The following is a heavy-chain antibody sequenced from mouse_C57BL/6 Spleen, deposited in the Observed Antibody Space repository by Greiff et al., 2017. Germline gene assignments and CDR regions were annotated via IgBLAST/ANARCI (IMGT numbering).Heavy chain of an antibody. CDR3: ARSYYYVSSPYYYAMDY. CDR1: GYTFTDHT. V-gene: IGHV1-78*01. J-gene: IGHJ4*01. Sequence: VQLQQSDAELVKPGASVKISCKVSGYTFTDHTIHWMKQRPEQGLEWIGYIYPRDGSTKYNEKFKGKATLTADKSSSTAYMQINSLTSDDSAIYFCARSYYYVSSPYYYAMDYWGQGTSVTVSS. CDR2: IYPRDGST. D-gene: IGHD1-1*01.